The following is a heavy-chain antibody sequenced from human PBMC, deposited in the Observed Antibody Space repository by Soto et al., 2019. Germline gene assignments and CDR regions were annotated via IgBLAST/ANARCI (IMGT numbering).Heavy chain of an antibody. CDR1: GYTFTSYY. Sequence: ASVKVSCKASGYTFTSYYMHWVRQAPGQGLEWMGIINPSGGSTSYAQKFQGRVTMTRDTSTSTVYMELSSLRSEDTAVYYCARDVSPLYYDFWNRQRGQDYYYCMDVWGKGTTVTVSS. CDR3: ARDVSPLYYDFWNRQRGQDYYYCMDV. CDR2: INPSGGST. D-gene: IGHD3-3*01. V-gene: IGHV1-46*01. J-gene: IGHJ6*04.